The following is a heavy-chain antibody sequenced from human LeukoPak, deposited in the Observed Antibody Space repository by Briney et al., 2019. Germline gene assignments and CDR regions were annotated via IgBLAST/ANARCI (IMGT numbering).Heavy chain of an antibody. CDR1: GFIFSSHG. V-gene: IGHV3-23*01. CDR3: AKDTLLWFGEVDY. CDR2: ISGSGGST. D-gene: IGHD3-10*01. Sequence: PGGSLRLSCAASGFIFSSHGMSWVRQAPGKGLEWVSAISGSGGSTYYADSVKGRFTISRDNSKNTLYLQMNSLRAEDTAVYYCAKDTLLWFGEVDYWGQGTLVTVSS. J-gene: IGHJ4*02.